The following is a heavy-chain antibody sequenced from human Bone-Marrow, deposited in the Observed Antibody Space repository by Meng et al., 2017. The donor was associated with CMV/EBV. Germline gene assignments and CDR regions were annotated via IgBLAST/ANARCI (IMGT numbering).Heavy chain of an antibody. Sequence: GESLKISCAASGFTFSDYYMSWIRQAPGKGLEWVSYISSSGSTIYYADSVKGRFTISRDNSKNTLYLQMNSLRAEDTAVYYCARERGIYFDYWGQGTLVTVSS. J-gene: IGHJ4*02. CDR2: ISSSGSTI. V-gene: IGHV3-11*04. CDR1: GFTFSDYY. CDR3: ARERGIYFDY. D-gene: IGHD3-16*01.